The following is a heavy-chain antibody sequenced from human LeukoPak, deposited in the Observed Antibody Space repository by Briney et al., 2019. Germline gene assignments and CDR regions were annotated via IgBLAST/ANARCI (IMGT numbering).Heavy chain of an antibody. D-gene: IGHD2-2*02. CDR3: ARYCSSTSCYTHDY. J-gene: IGHJ4*02. Sequence: PSETLSLTCSVSGGSISSSSYHWGWIRQPPGKGLEWIGSVYYSGSTYYNPSLKSRVTMSVDTSKNQFSLKLSSVTAADTAVYYCARYCSSTSCYTHDYWGQGTLVTVSS. CDR2: VYYSGST. V-gene: IGHV4-39*01. CDR1: GGSISSSSYH.